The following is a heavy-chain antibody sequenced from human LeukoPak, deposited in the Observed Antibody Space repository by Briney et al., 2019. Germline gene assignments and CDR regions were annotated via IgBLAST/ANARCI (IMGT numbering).Heavy chain of an antibody. CDR1: GYSISSGYY. D-gene: IGHD1-26*01. CDR2: IYHSGST. J-gene: IGHJ3*02. V-gene: IGHV4-38-2*02. Sequence: SETLSLTCTVSGYSISSGYYWGWIRQAPGKGLEWIGSIYHSGSTYYNPSLKSRVTISVDTSKNQFSLKLNSVTAADTAVYYCARGSVSGSYYSEAFDIWGQGTMVTVSS. CDR3: ARGSVSGSYYSEAFDI.